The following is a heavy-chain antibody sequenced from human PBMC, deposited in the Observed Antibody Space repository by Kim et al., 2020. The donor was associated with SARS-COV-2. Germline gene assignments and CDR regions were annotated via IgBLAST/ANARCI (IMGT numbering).Heavy chain of an antibody. CDR3: ARGDLDYDYVWGSYRLGGYFDY. J-gene: IGHJ4*02. V-gene: IGHV1-3*01. CDR1: GYTFTSYA. Sequence: ASVKVSCKASGYTFTSYAMHWVRQAPGQRLEWMGWINAGNGNTKYSQKFQGRVTITRDTSASTAYMELSSLRSEDTAVYYCARGDLDYDYVWGSYRLGGYFDYWGQGTLVTVSS. CDR2: INAGNGNT. D-gene: IGHD3-16*02.